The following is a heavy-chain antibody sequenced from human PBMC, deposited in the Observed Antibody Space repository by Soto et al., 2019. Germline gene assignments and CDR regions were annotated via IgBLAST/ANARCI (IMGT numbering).Heavy chain of an antibody. V-gene: IGHV4-39*02. Sequence: PSETLSLTCTVSGASFTSNNYFWGWIRQPPGKGLEWIASTYYGGMTYYTPSLKSRVTMSVDASKSQFSLRLNSVTAADTAAYYCARELPQRQGRNMDVWGQGTTVTVSS. D-gene: IGHD1-1*01. CDR1: GASFTSNNYF. CDR3: ARELPQRQGRNMDV. CDR2: TYYGGMT. J-gene: IGHJ6*02.